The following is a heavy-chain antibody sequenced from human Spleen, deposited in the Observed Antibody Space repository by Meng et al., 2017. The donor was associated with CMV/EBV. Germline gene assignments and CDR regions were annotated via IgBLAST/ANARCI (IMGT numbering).Heavy chain of an antibody. J-gene: IGHJ6*02. CDR3: AREVGNPSYYYYGMDV. Sequence: SETLSLTCAVYGGSFSGYYWSWIRQPPGKGLEWIGEINHSGSTNYNPSLKSRVTRSVDTSKNQFSLKLSSVTAADTAVYYCAREVGNPSYYYYGMDVWGQGTTVTVSS. CDR2: INHSGST. CDR1: GGSFSGYY. D-gene: IGHD1-26*01. V-gene: IGHV4-34*01.